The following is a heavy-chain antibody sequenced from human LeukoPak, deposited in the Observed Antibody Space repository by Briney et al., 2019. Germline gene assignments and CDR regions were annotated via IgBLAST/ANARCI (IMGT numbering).Heavy chain of an antibody. CDR3: AREDTAMESADY. J-gene: IGHJ4*02. Sequence: SCKASGFTFSSYSMNWVRQAPGKGLEWVSSISSSSSYIYYADSVKGRFTISRDNAKNSLYLQMNSLRAEDTAVYYCAREDTAMESADYWGQGTLVTVSS. D-gene: IGHD5-18*01. CDR2: ISSSSSYI. V-gene: IGHV3-21*01. CDR1: GFTFSSYS.